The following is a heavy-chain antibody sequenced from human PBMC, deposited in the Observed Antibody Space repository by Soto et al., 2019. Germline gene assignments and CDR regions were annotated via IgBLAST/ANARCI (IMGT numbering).Heavy chain of an antibody. CDR2: INAGDGNT. CDR3: ARPPYHDVMTGYEFDN. CDR1: GFLFTTYA. Sequence: ASVKVSCKTSGFLFTTYAIHWVRQAPGQRLEWMGWINAGDGNTEYSQKFQGRVTITIDTPASTAYLDFRSLRSEDTAMYYCARPPYHDVMTGYEFDNWGQGTMVTVSS. V-gene: IGHV1-3*01. D-gene: IGHD3-9*01. J-gene: IGHJ4*02.